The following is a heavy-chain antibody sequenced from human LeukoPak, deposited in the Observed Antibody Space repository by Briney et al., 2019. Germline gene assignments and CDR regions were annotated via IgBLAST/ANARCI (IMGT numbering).Heavy chain of an antibody. V-gene: IGHV1-2*02. CDR3: ARQYQLLGGDAFDI. J-gene: IGHJ3*02. CDR1: GYTFTGYY. D-gene: IGHD2-2*01. Sequence: GASVKVSCKASGYTFTGYYMHWVLQAPGQGLEWMGWINPNSGGTNYAQKFQGRVTMTRDASISTAYMELSRLRSDDTAVYYCARQYQLLGGDAFDIWGQGTMVTVSS. CDR2: INPNSGGT.